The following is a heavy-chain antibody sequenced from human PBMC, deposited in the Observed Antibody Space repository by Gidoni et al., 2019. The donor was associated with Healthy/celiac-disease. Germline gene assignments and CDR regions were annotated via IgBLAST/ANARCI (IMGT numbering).Heavy chain of an antibody. Sequence: QVQLVESGGGVVQPGGSLRLSCAASVFTFSSSGMHWVRQAPGKGLEWVAFIRYDGSNKYYADSVKGRFTISRDNSKNTLYLQMNSLRAEDTAVYYCAKDKFLAAAGTSWVDYWGQGTLVTVSS. CDR1: VFTFSSSG. D-gene: IGHD6-13*01. J-gene: IGHJ4*02. CDR3: AKDKFLAAAGTSWVDY. V-gene: IGHV3-30*02. CDR2: IRYDGSNK.